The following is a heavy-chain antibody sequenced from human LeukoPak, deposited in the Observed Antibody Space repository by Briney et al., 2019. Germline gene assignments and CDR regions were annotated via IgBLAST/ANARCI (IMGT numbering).Heavy chain of an antibody. CDR2: INPNSGGT. CDR3: ARATEGYSYGAIDY. D-gene: IGHD5-18*01. J-gene: IGHJ4*02. V-gene: IGHV1-2*02. CDR1: GYTLTGYY. Sequence: GASVKVSCKASGYTLTGYYMHWVRQAPGQGLEWMGWINPNSGGTNYAQKFQGRVTMTRDTSISTAYMELSRLRSDDTAVYYCARATEGYSYGAIDYWGQGTLVTVSS.